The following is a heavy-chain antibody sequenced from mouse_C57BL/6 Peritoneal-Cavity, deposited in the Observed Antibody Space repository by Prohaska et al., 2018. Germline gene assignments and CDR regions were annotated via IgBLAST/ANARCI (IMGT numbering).Heavy chain of an antibody. CDR1: GLSFNTYA. V-gene: IGHV10-3*01. D-gene: IGHD2-4*01. J-gene: IGHJ2*01. Sequence: EVQLVESGGGLVQSKGSLKLSCAASGLSFNTYAMHWVRKARGKCLEWVARIRSKSSNYATYYTDSVKDRYTNSRDDAQSMLYLQMNNLKSEDTAMYYCVRGRDYDPLVDYWGQGTTLTVSS. CDR3: VRGRDYDPLVDY. CDR2: IRSKSSNYAT.